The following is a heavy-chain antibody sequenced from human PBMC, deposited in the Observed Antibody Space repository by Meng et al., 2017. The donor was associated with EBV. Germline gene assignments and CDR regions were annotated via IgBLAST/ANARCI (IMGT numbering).Heavy chain of an antibody. V-gene: IGHV1-69*01. CDR2: FLPRLGAP. J-gene: IGHJ4*02. CDR1: GGPFRYYA. Sequence: QVHWLQSAVEVKKLGSSVKVSCKTSGGPFRYYAISWVRQAPGQGLEWLGGFLPRLGAPNYAQKFHGRVKITADESTSTHYMDLSSLRSEDTAIYYCASESGRGYTPDYWGQGTLVTVSS. D-gene: IGHD3-10*01. CDR3: ASESGRGYTPDY.